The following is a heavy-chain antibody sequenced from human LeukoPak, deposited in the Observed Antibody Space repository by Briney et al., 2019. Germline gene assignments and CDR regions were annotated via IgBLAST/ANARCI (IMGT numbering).Heavy chain of an antibody. V-gene: IGHV4-30-2*01. D-gene: IGHD2-21*01. CDR1: GGSISSGGYS. J-gene: IGHJ5*02. Sequence: PSETLSLTCAVSGGSISSGGYSWSWIRQPPGKGLEWIGYIYHSGSTYYNPSLKSRVTISVDRSKNQFSLKLSSVTAADTAVYYCARDRGKYCGGDCYSWGQGTLVTVSS. CDR2: IYHSGST. CDR3: ARDRGKYCGGDCYS.